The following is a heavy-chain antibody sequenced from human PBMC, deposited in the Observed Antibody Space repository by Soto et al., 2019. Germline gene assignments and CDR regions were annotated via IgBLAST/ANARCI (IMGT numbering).Heavy chain of an antibody. D-gene: IGHD3-3*01. J-gene: IGHJ6*02. CDR1: GFMFDDYG. V-gene: IGHV3-9*01. CDR2: ISWNSDNI. Sequence: HPGGSLRLSCAASGFMFDDYGMHWVRQAPGKGLEWVSGISWNSDNIAYAGSVRGRFTISRDNAKNSLYLQMNSRRVEDTALYYCSKDNTPGAYYDVWSGTYCAMGFWDQGTTVTVSS. CDR3: SKDNTPGAYYDVWSGTYCAMGF.